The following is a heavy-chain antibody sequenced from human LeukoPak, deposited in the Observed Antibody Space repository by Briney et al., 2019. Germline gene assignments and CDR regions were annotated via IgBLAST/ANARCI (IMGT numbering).Heavy chain of an antibody. Sequence: GASVKVSCKASGGTFSSYAISWVRQAPGQGLEWMGGIIPIFGTANYAQKFQGRVTMTADKSTSTAYMELSSLRSEDTAVYYCARSLRYFDWLFQWGQGTLVTVSS. CDR1: GGTFSSYA. J-gene: IGHJ4*02. V-gene: IGHV1-69*06. D-gene: IGHD3-9*01. CDR3: ARSLRYFDWLFQ. CDR2: IIPIFGTA.